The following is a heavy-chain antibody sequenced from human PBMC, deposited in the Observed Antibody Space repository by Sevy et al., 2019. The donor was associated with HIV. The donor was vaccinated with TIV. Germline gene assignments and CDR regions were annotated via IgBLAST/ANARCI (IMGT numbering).Heavy chain of an antibody. CDR2: FDPEDGET. D-gene: IGHD3-22*01. Sequence: ASVKVSCKVSGKSLTAFSMHWVRQAPGKGLEWMGSFDPEDGETIYAQKVQGRLTMTEDTSTDTAYMELSRLRSEDTAVYYCATTKDYYETSGSPFDYWGQGTLVTVSS. CDR3: ATTKDYYETSGSPFDY. CDR1: GKSLTAFS. J-gene: IGHJ4*02. V-gene: IGHV1-24*01.